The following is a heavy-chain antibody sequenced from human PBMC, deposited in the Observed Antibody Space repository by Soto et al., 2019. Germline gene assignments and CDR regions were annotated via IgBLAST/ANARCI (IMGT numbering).Heavy chain of an antibody. CDR3: ARTSAAGKYYYGMDV. D-gene: IGHD6-13*01. J-gene: IGHJ6*02. CDR1: GYNFNTYW. Sequence: PGESLKISCKGSGYNFNTYWIGWVRQMPGKGREWMGIIYPADSDTRYNPSFQGQVTISADTSVSTAYLQWSSPKASDTAMYYCARTSAAGKYYYGMDVWGQGTAVTVSS. V-gene: IGHV5-51*01. CDR2: IYPADSDT.